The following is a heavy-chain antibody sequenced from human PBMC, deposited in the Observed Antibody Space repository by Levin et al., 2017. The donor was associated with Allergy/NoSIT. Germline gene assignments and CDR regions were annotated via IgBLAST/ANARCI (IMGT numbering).Heavy chain of an antibody. D-gene: IGHD6-6*01. CDR3: ALGDTSSSYDY. J-gene: IGHJ4*02. CDR2: IWYDGSNK. CDR1: GFTFSNYG. Sequence: PGGSLRLSCAASGFTFSNYGMNWVRQAPGKGLEWVAVIWYDGSNKYYADSVKGRFTISRDNSKNTLYLQMNSLRAEDTAVYYCALGDTSSSYDYWGQGTLVTVSS. V-gene: IGHV3-33*01.